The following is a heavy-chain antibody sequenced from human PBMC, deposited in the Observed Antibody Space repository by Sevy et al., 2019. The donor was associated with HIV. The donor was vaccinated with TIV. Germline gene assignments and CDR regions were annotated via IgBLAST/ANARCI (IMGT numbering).Heavy chain of an antibody. CDR2: ISWNSGSI. CDR1: GFTFDDYA. D-gene: IGHD3-10*01. CDR3: AKDILGGGGLGAFDY. V-gene: IGHV3-9*01. Sequence: GGSLRLSCAASGFTFDDYAMHWVRQAPGKGLEWVSGISWNSGSIGYADSVKGRFTISRDNAKNSLYLQMNSLRAEDTAFYYCAKDILGGGGLGAFDYWGQGTLVTVSS. J-gene: IGHJ4*02.